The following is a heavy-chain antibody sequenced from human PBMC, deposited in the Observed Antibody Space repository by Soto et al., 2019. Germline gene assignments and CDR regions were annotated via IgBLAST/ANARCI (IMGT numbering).Heavy chain of an antibody. Sequence: ASVKVSCKASVYTFTGYYMRWVRQAPGQGLEWMGWINPNSGGTNYAQKFQGWVTMTRDTSISTAYMELSRLRSDDTAVYYCARVKCSSTSCYDDYYYYYGMDVWGQGTTVTVSS. V-gene: IGHV1-2*04. D-gene: IGHD2-2*01. J-gene: IGHJ6*02. CDR3: ARVKCSSTSCYDDYYYYYGMDV. CDR2: INPNSGGT. CDR1: VYTFTGYY.